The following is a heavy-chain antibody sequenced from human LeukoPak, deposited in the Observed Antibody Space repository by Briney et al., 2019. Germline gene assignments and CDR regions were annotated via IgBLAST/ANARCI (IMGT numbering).Heavy chain of an antibody. V-gene: IGHV1-2*02. J-gene: IGHJ4*02. D-gene: IGHD6-19*01. Sequence: ASVKVSCKASGYTFTGYYMHWVRQAPGQGLEWMGWINPSSGGTNYAQKFQGRVTMTRDTSISTAYMELSRLRSDDTAVYYCARGSLEQQWLVLYWGQGTLVTVSS. CDR2: INPSSGGT. CDR3: ARGSLEQQWLVLY. CDR1: GYTFTGYY.